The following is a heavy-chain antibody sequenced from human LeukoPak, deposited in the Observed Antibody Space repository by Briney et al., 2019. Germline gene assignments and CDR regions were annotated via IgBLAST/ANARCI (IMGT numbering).Heavy chain of an antibody. CDR1: GGSFSGYY. J-gene: IGHJ4*02. D-gene: IGHD3-3*01. V-gene: IGHV4-34*01. Sequence: SETLSLTCAVYGGSFSGYYWSWIREPPGKGLEWIGEINHSGSTNYKPSLKSRVTISVDTSKNQFSLKLSSVTAADTAVYYCVRGYYDFWSGLKYYFDYWGQGTLVTVSS. CDR3: VRGYYDFWSGLKYYFDY. CDR2: INHSGST.